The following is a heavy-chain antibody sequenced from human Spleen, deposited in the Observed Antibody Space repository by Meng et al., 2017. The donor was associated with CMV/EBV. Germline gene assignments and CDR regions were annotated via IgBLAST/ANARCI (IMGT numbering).Heavy chain of an antibody. CDR2: TSYSGST. CDR3: ARDLGYSRSSYYYYYALDV. D-gene: IGHD6-6*01. Sequence: SQTLSLTCAVYGGSFSGYYWSWIRQPPGKGLEWIGCTSYSGSTKYNPSLQSRVTLSVDTSRRQLSLTLTSVTAADTAVYYCARDLGYSRSSYYYYYALDVWGQGTTVTVSS. V-gene: IGHV4-59*01. J-gene: IGHJ6*02. CDR1: GGSFSGYY.